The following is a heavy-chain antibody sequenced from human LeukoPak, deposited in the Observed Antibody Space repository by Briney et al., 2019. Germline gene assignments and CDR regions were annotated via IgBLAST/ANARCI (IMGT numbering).Heavy chain of an antibody. J-gene: IGHJ4*02. V-gene: IGHV4-34*01. Sequence: SETLSLTCAVYGGSFSGYYWSWIRQPPRKGLEWIGEINHSGSTNYNPSLKSRVTISVDTSKNQFSLKLSSVTAADTAVYYCARGLLNPDSSSWEAPGYFDYWGQGTLVTVSS. CDR1: GGSFSGYY. CDR3: ARGLLNPDSSSWEAPGYFDY. CDR2: INHSGST. D-gene: IGHD6-6*01.